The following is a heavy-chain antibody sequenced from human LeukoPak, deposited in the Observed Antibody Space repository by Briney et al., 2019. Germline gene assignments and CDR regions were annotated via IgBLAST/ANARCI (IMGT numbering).Heavy chain of an antibody. CDR1: GFTFSTYW. CDR2: INSDGSST. Sequence: PGGSLRLSCAASGFTFSTYWMHWVRQAPGKGLVWVSRINSDGSSTIYADSVKGRFTMSRDNAKKTLYLQMNSLRAEDAAVYYCARDEGDQWQPLDYWGQGTLVTVSS. D-gene: IGHD6-19*01. J-gene: IGHJ4*02. V-gene: IGHV3-74*01. CDR3: ARDEGDQWQPLDY.